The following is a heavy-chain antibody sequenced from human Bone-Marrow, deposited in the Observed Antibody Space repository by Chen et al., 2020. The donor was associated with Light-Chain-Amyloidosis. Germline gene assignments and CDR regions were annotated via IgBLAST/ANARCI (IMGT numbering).Heavy chain of an antibody. V-gene: IGHV5-51*01. Sequence: EVQLEQSGPEVIKPGESLKISCKGSGYTFPNYWIGWVRQMPGKGLEWMGVIYPDDSDARYSPAVEGQGTSAADKSITTAYLQWRSLKASDTAMYYCARRRDGYNFDYWGQGTLVTVSS. CDR1: GYTFPNYW. J-gene: IGHJ4*02. CDR3: ARRRDGYNFDY. D-gene: IGHD5-12*01. CDR2: IYPDDSDA.